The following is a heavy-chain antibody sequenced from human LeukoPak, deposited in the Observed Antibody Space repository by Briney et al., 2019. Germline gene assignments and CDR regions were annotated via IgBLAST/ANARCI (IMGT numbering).Heavy chain of an antibody. CDR3: AKRLYYYDSSQPY. CDR1: GGSISSYS. V-gene: IGHV4-59*12. Sequence: SETLSLTCTVSGGSISSYSWGWIRQPPGKGLEWIGNIYYTGSTYYNPSLKSRVTISVDTSKNQFSLKLSSVTAADTAVYYCAKRLYYYDSSQPYWGQGTLVTVSS. J-gene: IGHJ4*02. CDR2: IYYTGST. D-gene: IGHD3-22*01.